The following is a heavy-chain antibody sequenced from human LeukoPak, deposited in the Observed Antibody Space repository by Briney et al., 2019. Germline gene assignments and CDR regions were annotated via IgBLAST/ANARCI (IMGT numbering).Heavy chain of an antibody. CDR2: IRSKANSYAT. Sequence: GGSLKLSCAASGFTFSGSAMHWVRQASGKGLEWVGRIRSKANSYATAYAASVKGRFTTSRDDSKNTAYLQMNSLKTEDTAVYYCTGSLIDYWGQGTLVTVSS. J-gene: IGHJ4*02. CDR3: TGSLIDY. D-gene: IGHD1-26*01. V-gene: IGHV3-73*01. CDR1: GFTFSGSA.